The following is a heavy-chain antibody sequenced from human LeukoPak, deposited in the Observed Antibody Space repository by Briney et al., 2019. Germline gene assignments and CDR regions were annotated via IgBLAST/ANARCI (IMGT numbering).Heavy chain of an antibody. CDR1: GFTFSSYS. V-gene: IGHV3-48*04. J-gene: IGHJ4*02. CDR2: ISSSSSTI. D-gene: IGHD1-26*01. CDR3: ARDVSGGDSGSYGFDY. Sequence: GGSLRLSCAASGFTFSSYSMNWVRQAPGKGLGWVSYISSSSSTIYYADSVKGRFTISRDNAKNSLYLQMNSLRAEDTAVYYCARDVSGGDSGSYGFDYWGQGTLVTVSS.